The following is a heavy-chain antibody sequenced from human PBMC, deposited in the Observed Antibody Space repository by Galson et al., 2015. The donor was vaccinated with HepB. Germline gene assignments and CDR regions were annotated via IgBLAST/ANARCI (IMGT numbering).Heavy chain of an antibody. CDR3: ATSNSSGWLLGAN. V-gene: IGHV3-33*01. CDR1: GFTFSSYG. Sequence: SLRLSCAASGFTFSSYGMHWVRQAPGKGLEWVAVIWYDGSNKYYADSVKGRFTISRDNSKNTLYLQMKSLRAEDTAVYYCATSNSSGWLLGANWGQGTLVIVSS. J-gene: IGHJ4*02. D-gene: IGHD6-19*01. CDR2: IWYDGSNK.